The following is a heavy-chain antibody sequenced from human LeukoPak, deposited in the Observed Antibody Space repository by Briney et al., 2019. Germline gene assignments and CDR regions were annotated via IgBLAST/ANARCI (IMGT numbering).Heavy chain of an antibody. V-gene: IGHV4-39*07. CDR2: IYYSGST. J-gene: IGHJ4*01. CDR3: ARVESTNGPXXYFDY. CDR1: GGSISSSSYY. D-gene: IGHD5-24*01. Sequence: SETLSLTCTVSGGSISSSSYYWGWIRQPPGKGLEWIGSIYYSGSTYYNPSLKSRVTISVDTSKSQFSLKLSSVTAADTAVYYCARVESTNGPXXYFDYXXXGTLVTVS.